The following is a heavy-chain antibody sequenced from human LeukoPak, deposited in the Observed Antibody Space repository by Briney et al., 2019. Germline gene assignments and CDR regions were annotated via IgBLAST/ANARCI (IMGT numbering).Heavy chain of an antibody. D-gene: IGHD6-19*01. CDR3: VKGIFATGWSNASDF. CDR2: IRGSAEDT. J-gene: IGHJ3*01. CDR1: GFRFGHFA. V-gene: IGHV3-23*01. Sequence: GGSLRLSCEASGFRFGHFAMGWVRQAPGKGPMWLSTIRGSAEDTYYADSMKGRVIISRDNTRGTVYLEMKNLRVEDTAMYYCVKGIFATGWSNASDFWGQGTMVVVS.